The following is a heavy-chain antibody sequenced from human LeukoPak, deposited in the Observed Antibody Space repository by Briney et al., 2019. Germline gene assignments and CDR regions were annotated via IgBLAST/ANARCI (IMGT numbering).Heavy chain of an antibody. J-gene: IGHJ4*02. CDR2: ISYDGSNK. CDR3: AKDKDSSWYLDY. D-gene: IGHD6-13*01. CDR1: GFTFSSYA. Sequence: PGGSLRLSCAASGFTFSSYAMHWVRQAPGKGLEWVAVISYDGSNKYYADSVQGRFTISRDNSKNTLYLQMNSLRAEDTAVYYCAKDKDSSWYLDYWGQGTLVTVSS. V-gene: IGHV3-30-3*01.